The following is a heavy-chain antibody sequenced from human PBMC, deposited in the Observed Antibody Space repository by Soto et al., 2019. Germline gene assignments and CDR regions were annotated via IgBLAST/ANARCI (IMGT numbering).Heavy chain of an antibody. CDR3: AITEQWLKNGAFDI. V-gene: IGHV1-3*01. J-gene: IGHJ3*02. D-gene: IGHD6-19*01. Sequence: QVHLVQSGAEVKKPGASVKVSCKASGYTVTSFSMQWVRQAPGQRLEWMGWINAGNGNTKYSQKFQNKVTITRDTSASTVYMKMSSQRSEDTAVYYCAITEQWLKNGAFDIWGQGTKIIVSS. CDR1: GYTVTSFS. CDR2: INAGNGNT.